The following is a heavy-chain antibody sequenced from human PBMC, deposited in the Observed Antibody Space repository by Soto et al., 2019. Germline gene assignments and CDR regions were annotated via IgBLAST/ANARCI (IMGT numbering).Heavy chain of an antibody. CDR1: GFTFSIYA. V-gene: IGHV3-30-3*01. J-gene: IGHJ4*02. CDR3: ARGIVGTTDGIFDY. Sequence: QVQLVESGGGVVQPGRSLRLSCAASGFTFSIYAIHWVRQAPGKGLEWVADISYGGSTKYYADSVKGRFTISGDNSKNTVYLQMDSLRPEDTAVYYCARGIVGTTDGIFDYWGQGTLVTVSS. D-gene: IGHD1-26*01. CDR2: ISYGGSTK.